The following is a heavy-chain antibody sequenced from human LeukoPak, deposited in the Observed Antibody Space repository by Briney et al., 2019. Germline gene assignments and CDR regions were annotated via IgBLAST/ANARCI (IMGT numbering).Heavy chain of an antibody. D-gene: IGHD3-16*02. Sequence: ASVKVSCKASGYTFTGYYMHWVRQAPGQGLEWMGWINPNSGGTNYAQKFQGRVTMTRDTSISTAYMELSRLRSEDTAVYYCARAHKYYDYVWGSYRYRTLIDYWGQGTLVTVSS. J-gene: IGHJ4*02. CDR2: INPNSGGT. CDR1: GYTFTGYY. V-gene: IGHV1-2*02. CDR3: ARAHKYYDYVWGSYRYRTLIDY.